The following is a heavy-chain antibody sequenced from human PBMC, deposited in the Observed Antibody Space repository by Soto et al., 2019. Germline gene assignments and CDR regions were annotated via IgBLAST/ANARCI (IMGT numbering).Heavy chain of an antibody. D-gene: IGHD3-3*01. Sequence: PXETLSLTCAVYGWSFSGYYWSWIRQPPGKGLDWIGEINHSGSTNYNPSLKSRVTISVDTSKNQFSLKLSSVTAADTAVYYCARGQLWSGYYTPFDYWGQGTLVTVSS. CDR2: INHSGST. J-gene: IGHJ4*02. CDR1: GWSFSGYY. V-gene: IGHV4-34*01. CDR3: ARGQLWSGYYTPFDY.